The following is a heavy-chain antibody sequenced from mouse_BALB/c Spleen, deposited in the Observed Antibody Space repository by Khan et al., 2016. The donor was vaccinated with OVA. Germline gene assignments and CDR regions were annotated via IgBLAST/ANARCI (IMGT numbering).Heavy chain of an antibody. CDR1: GYTFTTYW. Sequence: QVQLQQSGAELAKPGASVKMSCKASGYTFTTYWMHWVKQRPGQGLEWIGYIAPSTGYTEYNQKFKDKATLTTDKSSSTAYIQLSSLTSEDAAVFYCARSGIYCILAYWGQGTLVTVSS. D-gene: IGHD1-3*01. V-gene: IGHV1-7*01. CDR2: IAPSTGYT. J-gene: IGHJ3*01. CDR3: ARSGIYCILAY.